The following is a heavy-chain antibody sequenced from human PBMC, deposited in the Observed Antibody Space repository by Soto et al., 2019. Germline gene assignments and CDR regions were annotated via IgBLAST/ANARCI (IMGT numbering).Heavy chain of an antibody. CDR1: WLSLHNNRKC. CDR3: TRSLRGYRYGSPMDY. D-gene: IGHD5-18*01. CDR2: IDWDDDN. Sequence: SAPKPGNPKQPLTLDCTLPWLSLHNNRKCVGLIRQPPGKALAWLALIDWDDDNYYNTSLKTRLTISKDTSKNQVVLTMTNMDPVDTATYYCTRSLRGYRYGSPMDYWGQGTLVTVSS. V-gene: IGHV2-70*01. J-gene: IGHJ4*02.